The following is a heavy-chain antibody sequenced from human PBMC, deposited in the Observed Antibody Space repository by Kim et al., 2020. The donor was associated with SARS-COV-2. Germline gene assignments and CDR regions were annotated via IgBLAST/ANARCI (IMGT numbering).Heavy chain of an antibody. CDR1: GGSISSYY. CDR3: ARGGVGATTEEFYYYYGMDV. J-gene: IGHJ6*02. D-gene: IGHD1-26*01. CDR2: IYYSGST. Sequence: SETLSLTCTVSGGSISSYYWSWIRQPPGKGLEWIGYIYYSGSTNYNPSLKSRVTISVDTSKNQFSLKLSSVTAADTAVYYCARGGVGATTEEFYYYYGMDVWGQGTTVTVSS. V-gene: IGHV4-59*13.